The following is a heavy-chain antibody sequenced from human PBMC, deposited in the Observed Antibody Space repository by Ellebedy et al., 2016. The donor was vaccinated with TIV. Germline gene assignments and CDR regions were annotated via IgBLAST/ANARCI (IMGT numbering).Heavy chain of an antibody. CDR3: ARAAPYSGSYYYFDY. CDR2: INPSGGST. CDR1: GYTFTSYY. J-gene: IGHJ4*02. Sequence: AASVKVSCKASGYTFTSYYMHWARQAPGQGLEWMGIINPSGGSTSYAQKFQGRVTMTRDTSTSTVYMELSSLRSEDTAVYYCARAAPYSGSYYYFDYWGQGTLVTVSS. D-gene: IGHD1-26*01. V-gene: IGHV1-46*01.